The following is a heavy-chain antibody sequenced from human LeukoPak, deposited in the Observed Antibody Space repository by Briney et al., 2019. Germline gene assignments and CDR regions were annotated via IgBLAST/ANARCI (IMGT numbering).Heavy chain of an antibody. CDR3: AKVTPLGIRKYYFDN. J-gene: IGHJ4*02. D-gene: IGHD7-27*01. Sequence: PGGSLRLSCAASGFTFSSNAMSWVRQAPGKGLEWVSTISGSGGSTFYADSVKGRFTISRDNSKNTLYLQMNRLRAEDTAVYYCAKVTPLGIRKYYFDNWGQGTLVTVST. CDR2: ISGSGGST. CDR1: GFTFSSNA. V-gene: IGHV3-23*01.